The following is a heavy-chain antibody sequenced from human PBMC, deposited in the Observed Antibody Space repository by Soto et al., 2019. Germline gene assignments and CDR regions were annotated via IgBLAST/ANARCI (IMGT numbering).Heavy chain of an antibody. D-gene: IGHD4-17*01. V-gene: IGHV1-69*12. J-gene: IGHJ6*02. CDR2: IIPIFGTA. Sequence: QVQLVQSGTEVKKPGSSVKVSCKASGGTFSSYAISWVRQAPGQGLEWMGGIIPIFGTANYAQKFQGRVTITADESTNTAYMELSSLRSEDTAVYYCARDDSHDYGKPYHFYAMDVWGQGTTVTVSS. CDR3: ARDDSHDYGKPYHFYAMDV. CDR1: GGTFSSYA.